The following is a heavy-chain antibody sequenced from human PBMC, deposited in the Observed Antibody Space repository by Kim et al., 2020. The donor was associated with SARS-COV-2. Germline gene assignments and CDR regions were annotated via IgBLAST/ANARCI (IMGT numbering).Heavy chain of an antibody. CDR2: IYYSGSI. J-gene: IGHJ4*02. D-gene: IGHD6-13*01. CDR1: GGSINSYY. V-gene: IGHV4-59*13. Sequence: SETLSLTCTVSGGSINSYYWSWIRQPPGKGLEWIGYIYYSGSINYNPSLKSRVTISVDTSKSQFSLKLSSVTAADTAVYYCAREICGNSFSDWGQGALFTVSS. CDR3: AREICGNSFSD.